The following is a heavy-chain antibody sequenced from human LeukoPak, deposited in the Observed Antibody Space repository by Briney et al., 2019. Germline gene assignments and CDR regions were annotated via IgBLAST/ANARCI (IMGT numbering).Heavy chain of an antibody. CDR3: AKGYYGSGTYGWFDP. J-gene: IGHJ5*02. V-gene: IGHV3-23*01. CDR2: ISASGDNT. CDR1: GFTFGDYA. Sequence: GGSLRLSCIASGFTFGDYAMSWVRQAPGKGLEWVSTISASGDNTYYADSVKGRFTISRDNSKKKLYLQMNSLRAEDTAVYYCAKGYYGSGTYGWFDPWGQGTLVTVSS. D-gene: IGHD3-10*01.